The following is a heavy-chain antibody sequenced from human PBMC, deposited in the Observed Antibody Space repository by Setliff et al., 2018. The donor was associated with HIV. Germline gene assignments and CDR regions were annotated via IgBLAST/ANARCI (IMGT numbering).Heavy chain of an antibody. CDR1: GGSISSYY. CDR2: IYYSGST. Sequence: SETLSLTCKVSGGSISSYYWSWIRQPPGKGLEWIGYIYYSGSTNYNPSLRSRVTISVDTSKNLFSLKLSSVTAADTAVYYCARGYGAAGCGYWGQGTRVTVSS. V-gene: IGHV4-59*08. CDR3: ARGYGAAGCGY. D-gene: IGHD6-25*01. J-gene: IGHJ4*02.